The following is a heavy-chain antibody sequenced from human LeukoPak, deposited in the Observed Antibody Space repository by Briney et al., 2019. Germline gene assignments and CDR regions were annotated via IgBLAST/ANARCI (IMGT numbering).Heavy chain of an antibody. J-gene: IGHJ3*02. Sequence: ASVKVSCKASGYTFTSYGISWVRQAPGQGLEWMGWISAYNGNTNYAQKLQGRVTMTTDTSTSTAYMELRSLRSDDTAVYYCASYSYGYGRRQHDAFYIWGQGTMVTVSS. CDR3: ASYSYGYGRRQHDAFYI. V-gene: IGHV1-18*04. CDR1: GYTFTSYG. D-gene: IGHD5-18*01. CDR2: ISAYNGNT.